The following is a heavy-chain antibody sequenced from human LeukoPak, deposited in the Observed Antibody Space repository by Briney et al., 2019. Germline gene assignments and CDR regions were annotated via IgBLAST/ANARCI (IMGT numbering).Heavy chain of an antibody. D-gene: IGHD5-18*01. CDR2: IYPGDSDT. J-gene: IGHJ4*02. CDR3: ARGGIQLWLNNPFDY. CDR1: GCSFTSYW. V-gene: IGHV5-51*01. Sequence: GESLKISCKGSGCSFTSYWIGWVRQMPGKGLEWMGIIYPGDSDTRYSPSFQGQVTISADKSISTAYLQWSSLKASDTAMYYCARGGIQLWLNNPFDYWGQGTLVTVSS.